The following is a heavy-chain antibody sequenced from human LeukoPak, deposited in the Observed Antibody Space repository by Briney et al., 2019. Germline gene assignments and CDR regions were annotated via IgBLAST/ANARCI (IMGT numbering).Heavy chain of an antibody. CDR1: GGSISSYY. CDR3: ARDLGFWSGPDY. D-gene: IGHD3-3*01. V-gene: IGHV4-4*07. Sequence: AVTLSLTCTVSGGSISSYYWSWIRQPAGKGLQWFVRIYSSGSTNYNPSLKSRVTLSVDTSKNQFSLRLSSVTAADTAVYYCARDLGFWSGPDYWGQGTLVTVSS. J-gene: IGHJ4*02. CDR2: IYSSGST.